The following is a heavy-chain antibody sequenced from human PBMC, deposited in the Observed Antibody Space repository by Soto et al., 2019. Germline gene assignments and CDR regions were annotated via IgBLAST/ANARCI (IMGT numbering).Heavy chain of an antibody. V-gene: IGHV3-48*01. J-gene: IGHJ2*01. CDR3: GRVDGYWYFDL. CDR1: GFQFSSYS. D-gene: IGHD2-2*03. Sequence: PGGSLRLSCSASGFQFSSYSMNWVRQAPGKGLEWVSYISSSSSTVYYADSVEGRFTMSRDNAKKSLYLQMNSLRAEDTAVYYGGRVDGYWYFDLWGRGPLVTVSS. CDR2: ISSSSSTV.